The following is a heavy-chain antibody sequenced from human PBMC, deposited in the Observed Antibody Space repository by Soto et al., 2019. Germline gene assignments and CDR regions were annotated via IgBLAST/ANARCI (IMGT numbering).Heavy chain of an antibody. D-gene: IGHD2-8*02. CDR2: INAGTGNT. V-gene: IGHV1-3*01. CDR3: ARGRASWYWDF. J-gene: IGHJ4*01. CDR1: GYTFTNYV. Sequence: ASVNVSFKAFGYTFTNYVIHWVRQAPGQGLEWMGWINAGTGNTKYSQKLRDRLTISRDTSSATAYLDLSRLASEDTAVYYCARGRASWYWDFWGHGTLVTVSS.